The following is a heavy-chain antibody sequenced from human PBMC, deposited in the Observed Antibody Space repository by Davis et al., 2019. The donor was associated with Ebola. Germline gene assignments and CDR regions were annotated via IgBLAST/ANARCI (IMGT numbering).Heavy chain of an antibody. J-gene: IGHJ6*03. CDR3: AKVGYSGSSHYYYYYMDV. CDR1: GFTFSSYG. V-gene: IGHV3-30*02. D-gene: IGHD1-26*01. CDR2: IRYDGSNK. Sequence: GESLKISCAASGFTFSSYGMHWVRQAPGKGLEWVAFIRYDGSNKYYADSVKGRFTISRDNSKNTLYLQMNSLRAEDTAVYYCAKVGYSGSSHYYYYYMDVWGKGTTVTVSS.